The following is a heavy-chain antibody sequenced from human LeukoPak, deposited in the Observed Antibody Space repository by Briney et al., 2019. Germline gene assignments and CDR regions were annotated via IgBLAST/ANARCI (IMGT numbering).Heavy chain of an antibody. V-gene: IGHV1-2*02. CDR1: GYTFTGYY. CDR3: ARAEKITIFGVVIDPSFGY. D-gene: IGHD3-3*01. Sequence: ASVKVSCKASGYTFTGYYMDWVRQAPGQGLEWMGWINPNSGGTNYAQKFQGRVTMTRDTSISTAYMELSRLRSDDTAVYYCARAEKITIFGVVIDPSFGYWGQGTLVTVSS. J-gene: IGHJ4*02. CDR2: INPNSGGT.